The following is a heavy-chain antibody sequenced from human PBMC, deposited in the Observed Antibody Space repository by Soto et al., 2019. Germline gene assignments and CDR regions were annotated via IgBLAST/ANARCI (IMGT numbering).Heavy chain of an antibody. CDR3: AKDLYVQPPSGWFDP. Sequence: GGSLRLSCAASGFPFSDHAMHWVRQTPVKGLEWVSAITGRGDSTYYADSVKGRFTISRDNSKSTLYLQMMSLRAEDTAVYYCAKDLYVQPPSGWFDPWGQGTVVTVSS. V-gene: IGHV3-23*01. J-gene: IGHJ5*02. D-gene: IGHD1-26*01. CDR2: ITGRGDST. CDR1: GFPFSDHA.